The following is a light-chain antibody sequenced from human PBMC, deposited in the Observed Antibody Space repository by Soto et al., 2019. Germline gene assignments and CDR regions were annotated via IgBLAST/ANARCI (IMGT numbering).Light chain of an antibody. J-gene: IGKJ4*01. Sequence: DIQMTQSPSTLSASVGDRVTITCRASQSISNWLAWYQQKPGKAPKVLIYDASSLESGVPSRFSGSGSGTEFTLTISSLQPDDFATYYCQQYNSYPLTFGEGTKVEIK. V-gene: IGKV1-5*01. CDR3: QQYNSYPLT. CDR1: QSISNW. CDR2: DAS.